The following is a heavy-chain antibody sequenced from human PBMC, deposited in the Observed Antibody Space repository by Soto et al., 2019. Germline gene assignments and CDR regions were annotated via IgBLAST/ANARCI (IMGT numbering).Heavy chain of an antibody. D-gene: IGHD3-22*01. CDR2: FYKSGTT. Sequence: QVQLQESGPGLVKPSETLSFTCTVSGESINSYYWSWIRQPPGKGLEWIAYFYKSGTTNYNPSLKSRVTISVDTSKNQFSLKLSSVTAADTAVYYCARTYDNSGPNSGGYAFDIWGQGTMLTVSS. V-gene: IGHV4-59*01. CDR1: GESINSYY. CDR3: ARTYDNSGPNSGGYAFDI. J-gene: IGHJ3*02.